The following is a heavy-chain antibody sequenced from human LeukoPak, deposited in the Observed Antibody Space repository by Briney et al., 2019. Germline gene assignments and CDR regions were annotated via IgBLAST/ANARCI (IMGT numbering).Heavy chain of an antibody. CDR2: IYSGGST. J-gene: IGHJ4*02. CDR3: ARDPLALLAAIPGAFDY. Sequence: GGSLRLSCAVSGFTVSSNYMSWVRQAPGKGLEWVSVIYSGGSTYYADSVKGRFTISRDNSKNTLYLQMNSLRAEDTAVYYCARDPLALLAAIPGAFDYWGQGILVTVSS. D-gene: IGHD2-2*01. CDR1: GFTVSSNY. V-gene: IGHV3-66*01.